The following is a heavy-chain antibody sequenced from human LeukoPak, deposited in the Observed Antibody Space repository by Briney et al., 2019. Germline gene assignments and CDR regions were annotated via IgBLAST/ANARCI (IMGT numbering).Heavy chain of an antibody. CDR1: GFTFSSYA. V-gene: IGHV3-23*01. J-gene: IGHJ4*02. Sequence: RGSLRLSCAASGFTFSSYAMSWVRQAPGKGLEWVLAISGSGGSTYYADSVKGRFTISRDNSKNTLYLQMNSLRAEDTAVYYCANLLGVNDYWGQGTLVTVSS. CDR3: ANLLGVNDY. D-gene: IGHD3-16*01. CDR2: ISGSGGST.